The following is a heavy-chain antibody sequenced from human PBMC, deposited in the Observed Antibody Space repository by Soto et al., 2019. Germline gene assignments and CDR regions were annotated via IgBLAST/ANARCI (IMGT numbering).Heavy chain of an antibody. CDR2: ISPKTGET. Sequence: AASVKVSCKASGYTFTGPYIQWVRQAPGQGLEWMGWISPKTGETKYAQKFQGWVTITRDTSINTAYMEVNRLKSNDSAVYYCARTRIQLWTPDYWGQGTQVTVSS. J-gene: IGHJ4*02. V-gene: IGHV1-2*04. CDR3: ARTRIQLWTPDY. D-gene: IGHD5-18*01. CDR1: GYTFTGPY.